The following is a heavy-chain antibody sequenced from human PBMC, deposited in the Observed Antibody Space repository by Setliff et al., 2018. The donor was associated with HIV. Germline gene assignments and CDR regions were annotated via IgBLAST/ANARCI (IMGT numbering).Heavy chain of an antibody. D-gene: IGHD3-22*01. V-gene: IGHV4-34*01. Sequence: SETLSLTCAVYGGSFSGYFWTWIRQPPQKRLEWIGEINHSGDTNYNPSLKSRVTISADTSKNQLSLKLSSVTAADTAVYYCARVGDFYDTSGYYSVLDAFDIWGQGTMVTVSS. CDR3: ARVGDFYDTSGYYSVLDAFDI. CDR1: GGSFSGYF. CDR2: INHSGDT. J-gene: IGHJ3*02.